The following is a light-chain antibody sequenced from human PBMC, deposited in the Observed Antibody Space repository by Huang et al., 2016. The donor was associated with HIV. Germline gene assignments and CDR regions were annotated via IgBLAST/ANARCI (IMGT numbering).Light chain of an antibody. Sequence: VMTQSPDILSVSPGETATLSCRASQDVSSNLAWYRQKPGQAPRLLIYGASTRVSGIPARFNGSGSGIAFTLTISSVQSEDFAVYYCQQYNNWPRTFGQGTKLEIK. CDR2: GAS. V-gene: IGKV3-15*01. J-gene: IGKJ2*01. CDR3: QQYNNWPRT. CDR1: QDVSSN.